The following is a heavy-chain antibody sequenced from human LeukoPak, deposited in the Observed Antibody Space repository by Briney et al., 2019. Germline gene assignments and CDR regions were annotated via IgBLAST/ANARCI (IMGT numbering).Heavy chain of an antibody. J-gene: IGHJ3*01. V-gene: IGHV4-39*01. CDR3: ARHRGSSWSFDPCDV. D-gene: IGHD6-13*01. CDR2: MYYSGST. CDR1: GGSISSSSYY. Sequence: SETLSLTCTVSGGSISSSSYYWGWIRQPPGKGLEWNGTMYYSGSTYYNPSLKSRVTMSVDTSKNQFFLKLTSVTAADTAVYYCARHRGSSWSFDPCDVWGQGTMVTVSA.